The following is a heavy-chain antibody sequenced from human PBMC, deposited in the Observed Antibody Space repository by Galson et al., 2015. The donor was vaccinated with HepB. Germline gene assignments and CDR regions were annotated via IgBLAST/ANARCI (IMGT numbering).Heavy chain of an antibody. CDR2: TYYRSKWYF. Sequence: CAISGDSVSSKSATWNWIRQSPSRGLAWLGRTYYRSKWYFDYAESVKGRITINPDTSKNQFSLQLNSVTPEDTAVFYCARVDPGGDSWLLNYFDYWGQGTLVTVSS. CDR3: ARVDPGGDSWLLNYFDY. D-gene: IGHD6-13*01. CDR1: GDSVSSKSAT. J-gene: IGHJ4*02. V-gene: IGHV6-1*01.